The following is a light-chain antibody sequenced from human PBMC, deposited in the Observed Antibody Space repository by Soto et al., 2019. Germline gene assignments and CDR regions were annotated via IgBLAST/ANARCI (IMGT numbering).Light chain of an antibody. V-gene: IGKV1-9*01. J-gene: IGKJ4*01. CDR1: QGISSY. CDR2: AAS. CDR3: QQLNSSPVT. Sequence: DIQLTQSPSFLSASVGDRVTITCRASQGISSYLAWYQQKPGKAPKLLIYAASTLQSGVPSRFSGSGSGTEFTLTISSLQPEDFANYYCQQLNSSPVTFGGGTKV.